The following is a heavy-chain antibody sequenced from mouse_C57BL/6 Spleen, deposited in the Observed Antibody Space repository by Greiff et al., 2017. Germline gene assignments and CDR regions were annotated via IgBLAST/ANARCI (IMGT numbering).Heavy chain of an antibody. CDR3: ARRGIYYGYDRAMDY. Sequence: EVKLMESGGGLVQPGGSLKLSCAASGFTFSSYAMSWVRQTPEKRLEWVATISDGGSYTYYPDNVKGRFTISRDNAKNNLYLQMSHLKSEDTAMYYCARRGIYYGYDRAMDYWGKGTSVTVSS. V-gene: IGHV5-4*03. CDR1: GFTFSSYA. CDR2: ISDGGSYT. J-gene: IGHJ4*01. D-gene: IGHD2-2*01.